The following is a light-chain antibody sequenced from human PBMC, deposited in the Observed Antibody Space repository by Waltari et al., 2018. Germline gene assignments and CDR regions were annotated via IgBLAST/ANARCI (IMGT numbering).Light chain of an antibody. V-gene: IGLV4-69*01. CDR2: VNSDGSH. Sequence: QLVLTQSPSASASLGASVKLTCTLSSGHSTNIIAWLQQQPEKGPRYLMNVNSDGSHNKGVGIPDRFSGSSSGAERYLTTPSLQSGDEADYYCQTGGHGTWVFGGGTRLTVL. CDR3: QTGGHGTWV. CDR1: SGHSTNI. J-gene: IGLJ3*02.